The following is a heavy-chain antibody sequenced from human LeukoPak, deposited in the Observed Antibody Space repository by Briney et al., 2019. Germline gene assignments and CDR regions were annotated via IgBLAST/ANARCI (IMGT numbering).Heavy chain of an antibody. CDR2: IIPIFGTA. Sequence: GSSVKVSCKASGGTFSSYAISWVRQAPGQGLEWMGGIIPIFGTANYAQKLQGRVTMTTDTSTSTAYMELRSLRSDDTAVYYCATLNHQQWLEFGYYFDYWGQGTLVTVSS. CDR3: ATLNHQQWLEFGYYFDY. J-gene: IGHJ4*02. D-gene: IGHD6-19*01. CDR1: GGTFSSYA. V-gene: IGHV1-69*05.